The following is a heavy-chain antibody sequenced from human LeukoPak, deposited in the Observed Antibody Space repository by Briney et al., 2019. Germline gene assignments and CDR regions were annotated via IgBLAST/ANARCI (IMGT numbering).Heavy chain of an antibody. CDR2: IYSGGST. D-gene: IGHD6-19*01. CDR1: GFTVSSNY. Sequence: PGGSLRLSCVASGFTVSSNYMNWVRQAPGKGLEWVSVIYSGGSTYYADSVKGRFTISRDNSKNTLYLHMNSLRVEDTAVYYCAKDDASSGLFDYWGQGTLVTVSS. CDR3: AKDDASSGLFDY. J-gene: IGHJ4*02. V-gene: IGHV3-66*02.